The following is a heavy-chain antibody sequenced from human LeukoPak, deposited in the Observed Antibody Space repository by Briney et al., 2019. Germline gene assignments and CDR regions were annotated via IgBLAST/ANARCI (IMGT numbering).Heavy chain of an antibody. CDR1: GGSFSGYY. CDR3: ASSPMLFY. CDR2: INHSGST. J-gene: IGHJ4*02. D-gene: IGHD2-2*01. Sequence: PSETLSLTCAVYGGSFSGYYWSWIRQPPGKGLEWIGEINHSGSTNYNPSLKSRVTISVDTSKNQFSLKLSSVTAADTAVYYCASSPMLFYWGQGTLVTVSS. V-gene: IGHV4-34*01.